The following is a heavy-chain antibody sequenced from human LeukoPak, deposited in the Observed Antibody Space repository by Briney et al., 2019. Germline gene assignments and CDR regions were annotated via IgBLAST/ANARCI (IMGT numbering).Heavy chain of an antibody. CDR1: GGPISSYY. V-gene: IGHV4-59*01. D-gene: IGHD6-19*01. Sequence: PSETLSLTCTVSGGPISSYYWSWIRQPPGKGLEWIGYITYSGSTNYNPSLESRVTISLDTSKNQFSLKLTSVTAADTAVYYCARDRGSSGNNYYFDYWRQGTLVTASS. CDR2: ITYSGST. J-gene: IGHJ4*02. CDR3: ARDRGSSGNNYYFDY.